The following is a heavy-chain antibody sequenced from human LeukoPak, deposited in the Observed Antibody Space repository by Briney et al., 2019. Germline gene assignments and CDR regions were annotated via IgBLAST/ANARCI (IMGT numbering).Heavy chain of an antibody. CDR2: INHSGST. CDR1: GGSFSGYY. D-gene: IGHD6-19*01. V-gene: IGHV4-34*01. CDR3: ARGTSSGWYRY. Sequence: PSETLSLTRAVYGGSFSGYYWSWIRQPPGKGLEWIGEINHSGSTNYNPSLKSRVTISIDTSKNQFSLKLSSVTAADTAVYYCARGTSSGWYRYWGQGTLVTVSS. J-gene: IGHJ4*02.